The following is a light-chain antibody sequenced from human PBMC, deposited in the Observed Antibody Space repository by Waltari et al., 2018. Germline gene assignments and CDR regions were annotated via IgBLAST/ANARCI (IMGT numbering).Light chain of an antibody. Sequence: EIVLTQSPATLSLSPGERATLSCRASQSVTSYLVWYQQKPGQAPRLLIYDASTRATGIPARFSGSGSGTDFSLTISSLEPEDFAVYYCQQRSNWPPVYTFGQGTKLEIK. J-gene: IGKJ2*01. V-gene: IGKV3-11*01. CDR1: QSVTSY. CDR3: QQRSNWPPVYT. CDR2: DAS.